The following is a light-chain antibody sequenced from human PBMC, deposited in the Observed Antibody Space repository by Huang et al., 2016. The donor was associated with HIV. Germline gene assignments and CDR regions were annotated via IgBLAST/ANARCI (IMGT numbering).Light chain of an antibody. CDR1: QGISNS. Sequence: DIQMTQSPSSLSASVGDRVTITCRASQGISNSLAWYQQKVGKAPKLLLSSTSRLESGVPSRFSGSGSGAHYTLTISSLQPEDFATYYSQQYYNSPLTFGGGTKVEIK. V-gene: IGKV1-NL1*01. J-gene: IGKJ4*01. CDR2: STS. CDR3: QQYYNSPLT.